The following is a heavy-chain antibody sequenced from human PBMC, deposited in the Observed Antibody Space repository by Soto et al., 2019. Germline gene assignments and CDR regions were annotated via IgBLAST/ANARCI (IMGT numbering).Heavy chain of an antibody. CDR1: GGSFSGYY. Sequence: SETLSLTCAVYGGSFSGYYWSWIRQPPGNGLECIGEINHSGSTTYNPSLKSRVTISVDTPKNQFSLKLSSLTAADTDVYYCARGRYDYDIVSGYYMWFDPWGQGTMGTVSS. V-gene: IGHV4-34*01. D-gene: IGHD3-9*01. J-gene: IGHJ5*02. CDR2: INHSGST. CDR3: ARGRYDYDIVSGYYMWFDP.